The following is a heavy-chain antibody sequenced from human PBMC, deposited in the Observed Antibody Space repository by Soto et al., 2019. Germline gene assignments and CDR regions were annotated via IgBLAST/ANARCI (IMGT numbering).Heavy chain of an antibody. J-gene: IGHJ4*02. V-gene: IGHV4-61*01. D-gene: IGHD1-26*01. Sequence: PSETLSLTCTVSGGSVSSASYYWSWIRQPPGKGLEWIGYIYYSGSTNYNPSLKSRVTISVDTSKNQFSLKLSSVTAADTAVYYCARDRGVGTTVYYFDYWGQGTLVTVSS. CDR2: IYYSGST. CDR1: GGSVSSASYY. CDR3: ARDRGVGTTVYYFDY.